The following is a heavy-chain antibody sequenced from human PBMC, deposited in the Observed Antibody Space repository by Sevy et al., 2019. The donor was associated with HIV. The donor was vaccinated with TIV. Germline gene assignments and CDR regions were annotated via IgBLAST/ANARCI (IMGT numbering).Heavy chain of an antibody. CDR3: ARDGPKSNYDILTGYYSGPYYYGMDV. Sequence: GGSLRLSCAASGFTVSSNYMSWVRQAPGKGLEWVSVIYSGGSTYYADSVKGRFTISRVISKNPLYLQMNSLRAEDTAVYYCARDGPKSNYDILTGYYSGPYYYGMDVWGQGTTVTVSS. D-gene: IGHD3-9*01. CDR1: GFTVSSNY. CDR2: IYSGGST. V-gene: IGHV3-53*01. J-gene: IGHJ6*02.